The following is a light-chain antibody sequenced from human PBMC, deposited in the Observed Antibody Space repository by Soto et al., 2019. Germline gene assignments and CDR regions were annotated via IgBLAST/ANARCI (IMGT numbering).Light chain of an antibody. CDR1: TSDVGYYNY. CDR3: SSYTSSSTLDV. V-gene: IGLV2-14*01. CDR2: EVS. J-gene: IGLJ1*01. Sequence: QSALTQPASVSGSPGQSITISCTGTTSDVGYYNYVSWYQQHPGNAPKLIIYEVSNRPAGVSNRFSGSKSGNTASLTISGLQAEDEADYYCSSYTSSSTLDVFGIGTKVRVL.